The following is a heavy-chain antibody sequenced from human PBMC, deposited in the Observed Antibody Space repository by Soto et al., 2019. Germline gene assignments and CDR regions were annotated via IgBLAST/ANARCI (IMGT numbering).Heavy chain of an antibody. D-gene: IGHD2-2*01. CDR3: ATYTVVPAATYGMDV. J-gene: IGHJ6*02. CDR2: IYPADSDT. CDR1: GYSFTNYW. Sequence: GESLKISCEASGYSFTNYWIGWVRQMPGKGLEWMGIIYPADSDTRYSPSFQGQVTISADKSISTAYLQWSSLKASDTAMYYCATYTVVPAATYGMDVWGQGTTVTVSS. V-gene: IGHV5-51*01.